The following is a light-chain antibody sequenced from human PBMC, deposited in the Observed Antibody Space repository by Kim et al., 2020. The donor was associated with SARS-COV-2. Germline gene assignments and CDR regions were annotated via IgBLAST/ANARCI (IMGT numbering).Light chain of an antibody. CDR3: QTWGTGIRV. Sequence: QSVLTQSPSASASLGASVKLTCTLSSGHSSYAIAWLQQQPEKGPRFLMKLNSDGSHTKGDVIPDRFSGSSSGAERYLTISSLQSEDEADYYCQTWGTGIRVFGGGTQLTVL. V-gene: IGLV4-69*01. J-gene: IGLJ3*02. CDR2: LNSDGSH. CDR1: SGHSSYA.